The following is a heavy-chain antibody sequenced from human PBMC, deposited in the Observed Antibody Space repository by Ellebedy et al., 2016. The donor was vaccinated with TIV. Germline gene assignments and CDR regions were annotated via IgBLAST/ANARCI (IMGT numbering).Heavy chain of an antibody. Sequence: ASVKVSCKASGYTFTRYYMHWVRQAPGQGLEWMGWINPYSGGTNYAQKFQGRVNMTRDTSISTAYMELSRLRSDDTAVYYCARAGHSAGIAVAGKFGYWGQGTLVTVSS. CDR3: ARAGHSAGIAVAGKFGY. D-gene: IGHD6-19*01. CDR2: INPYSGGT. V-gene: IGHV1-2*02. J-gene: IGHJ4*02. CDR1: GYTFTRYY.